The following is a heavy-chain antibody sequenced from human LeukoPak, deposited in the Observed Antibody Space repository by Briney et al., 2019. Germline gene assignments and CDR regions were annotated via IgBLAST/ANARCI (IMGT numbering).Heavy chain of an antibody. CDR3: AKNEGRSIAVAGTYFDY. CDR2: ISGSGGST. D-gene: IGHD6-19*01. J-gene: IGHJ4*02. CDR1: GFTFSSYA. Sequence: PGGSLRLSCAASGFTFSSYAMSWVRKAPGKGLEWVSAISGSGGSTYYADSVKGRFTISRDNSKNTLYLQMNSLRAEDTAVYYCAKNEGRSIAVAGTYFDYWGQGTLVTVSS. V-gene: IGHV3-23*01.